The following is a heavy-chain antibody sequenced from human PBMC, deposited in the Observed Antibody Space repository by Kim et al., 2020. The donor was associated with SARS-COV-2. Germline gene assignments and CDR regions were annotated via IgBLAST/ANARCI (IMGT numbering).Heavy chain of an antibody. CDR3: ARWGRLTGADWFDP. V-gene: IGHV4-34*01. J-gene: IGHJ5*02. CDR2: INHSGSP. CDR1: GGSFSGYY. D-gene: IGHD3-16*01. Sequence: SETLSLTCAVYGGSFSGYYWSWIRQPPGKGLEWIGEINHSGSPKYNPSLKSRVTISVDTSKNQFSLKLSSVTAADTAVYYCARWGRLTGADWFDPWGQGTLVTVSS.